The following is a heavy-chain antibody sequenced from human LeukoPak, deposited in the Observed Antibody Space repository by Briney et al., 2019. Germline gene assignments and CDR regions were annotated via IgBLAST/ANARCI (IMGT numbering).Heavy chain of an antibody. V-gene: IGHV4-59*08. CDR2: IYYSGST. J-gene: IGHJ3*02. CDR3: ATEPFGEFNDAFDI. Sequence: SETLSLTCTVSGGSISSYYWSWIRQPPGKGLEWIGYIYYSGSTNYNPSLKSRVTISVDTSKNQFSLKLSSVTAADTAVYYCATEPFGEFNDAFDIWGQGTMVTVSS. D-gene: IGHD3-10*01. CDR1: GGSISSYY.